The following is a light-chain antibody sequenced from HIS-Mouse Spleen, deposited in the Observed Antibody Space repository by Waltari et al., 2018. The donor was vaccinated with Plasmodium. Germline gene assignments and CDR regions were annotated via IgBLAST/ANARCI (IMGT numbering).Light chain of an antibody. V-gene: IGKV3-15*01. CDR2: GAS. Sequence: TQSPATLPVSPGERATLSCRASQSVSSNLAWYQQKPGQAPRLLIYGASTRATGIPARFSGSGSGTEFTLTISSMQSEDFAVYYCQQYNNWPRGTFGQGTKVEIK. CDR3: QQYNNWPRGT. CDR1: QSVSSN. J-gene: IGKJ1*01.